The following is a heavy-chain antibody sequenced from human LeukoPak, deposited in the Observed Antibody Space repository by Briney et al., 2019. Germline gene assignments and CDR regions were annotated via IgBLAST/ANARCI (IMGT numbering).Heavy chain of an antibody. CDR2: ISGSGGST. CDR3: AKVYRDYGDYFAFDI. CDR1: GFTFRSYA. Sequence: GGSLRLSCAASGFTFRSYAMSWVCQAPGKGLEWVSAISGSGGSTYYADSVKGRFTTSRDNSKKTLYLQMNSLRAEDTAVYYCAKVYRDYGDYFAFDIWGQGTMVTVSS. D-gene: IGHD4-17*01. J-gene: IGHJ3*02. V-gene: IGHV3-23*01.